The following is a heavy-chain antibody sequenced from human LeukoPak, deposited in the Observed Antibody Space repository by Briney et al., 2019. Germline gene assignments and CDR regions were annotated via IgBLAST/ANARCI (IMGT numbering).Heavy chain of an antibody. V-gene: IGHV1-69*13. D-gene: IGHD3-9*01. J-gene: IGHJ3*02. CDR2: IIPIFGTA. CDR3: ARGISYYDILTGYYTDAFDI. CDR1: GGTFSSYA. Sequence: SVKVSCTASGGTFSSYAISWVRQAPGQGLEWMGGIIPIFGTANYAQKFQGRVTITADESTSTAYMELSSLRSEDTAVYYCARGISYYDILTGYYTDAFDIWGQGTMVTVSS.